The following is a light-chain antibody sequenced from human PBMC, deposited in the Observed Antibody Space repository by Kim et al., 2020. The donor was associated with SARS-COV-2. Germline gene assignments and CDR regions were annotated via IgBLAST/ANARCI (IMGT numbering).Light chain of an antibody. J-gene: IGLJ2*01. CDR3: SSYTSIATVV. Sequence: QSALTQPASVSGSPGQSITISCTGTSSDVGGYKYDSWYQQHPGKVPKLMLYDVSNRPSGVSNRFSGSKSGNTASLTISGLQAEDEADYYCSSYTSIATVVFGGGTQLTVL. CDR2: DVS. V-gene: IGLV2-14*03. CDR1: SSDVGGYKY.